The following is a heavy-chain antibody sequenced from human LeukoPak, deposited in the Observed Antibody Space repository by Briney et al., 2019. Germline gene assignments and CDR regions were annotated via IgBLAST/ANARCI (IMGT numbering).Heavy chain of an antibody. Sequence: SGGSLRLSCAASGFTFSSYDMHWVRQATGKGLEWVSAIGTAGDTYYPGSVKGRFTISRENAKTSLYLQMNSLRAGDTAVYYCARVSSDAFDIWGQGTMVTVSS. CDR1: GFTFSSYD. J-gene: IGHJ3*02. CDR3: ARVSSDAFDI. V-gene: IGHV3-13*01. CDR2: IGTAGDT.